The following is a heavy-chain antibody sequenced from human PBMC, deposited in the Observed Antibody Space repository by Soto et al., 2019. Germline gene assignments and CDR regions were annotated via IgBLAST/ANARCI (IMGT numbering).Heavy chain of an antibody. CDR3: ARGEILAHYYYYYYYMDV. V-gene: IGHV4-34*01. CDR2: INHSGST. CDR1: GGSFSGYY. Sequence: SETLSLTCAVYGGSFSGYYWSWIRQPPGNGLEWIGEINHSGSTNYNPSLKIRVTISVDTSKNQFSLKLSSVTAADTAVYYCARGEILAHYYYYYYYMDVWGKGTTVTVSS. J-gene: IGHJ6*03.